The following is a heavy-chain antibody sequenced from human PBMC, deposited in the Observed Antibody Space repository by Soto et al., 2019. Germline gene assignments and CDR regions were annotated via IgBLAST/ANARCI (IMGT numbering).Heavy chain of an antibody. CDR3: GVIYVRYYDYGKDA. V-gene: IGHV4-59*01. Sequence: SEAPSLICTVSGDSISSYYWSCIRQPPGKGLEWIGYIYYSGSTNYNPSLKSRVTISVDTSKNQFALKLSSVTAADTAVYYCGVIYVRYYDYGKDARCQVPTVTI. CDR2: IYYSGST. J-gene: IGHJ6*02. CDR1: GDSISSYY. D-gene: IGHD3-16*02.